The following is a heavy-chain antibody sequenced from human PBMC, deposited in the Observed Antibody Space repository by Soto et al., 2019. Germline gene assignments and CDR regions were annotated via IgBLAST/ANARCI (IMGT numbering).Heavy chain of an antibody. J-gene: IGHJ6*02. D-gene: IGHD1-26*01. CDR1: GYTFTSYA. CDR2: INAGNGNT. CDR3: ASTTSGSYYGYYYYGMDV. V-gene: IGHV1-3*01. Sequence: WASVKVSCKASGYTFTSYAMHWVRQAPGQRLEWMGWINAGNGNTKYSQKFQGRVTITRDTSASTAYMELSSLRSEDTAVYYCASTTSGSYYGYYYYGMDVWGQGTTVTVSS.